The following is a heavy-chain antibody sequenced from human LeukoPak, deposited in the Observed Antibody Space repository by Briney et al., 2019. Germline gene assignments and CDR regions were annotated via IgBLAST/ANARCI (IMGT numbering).Heavy chain of an antibody. CDR3: AKRPSTNFFFMDV. CDR1: GFTFSSYW. Sequence: GGSLRLSCVVSGFTFSSYWMSWVRQAPGKGLEWVANIKQDGSDKYYVDSVKGRFTISRDNAKKSLYLQMNSLRVEDTAVYYCAKRPSTNFFFMDVWGKGTTVTISS. CDR2: IKQDGSDK. V-gene: IGHV3-7*01. D-gene: IGHD2-2*01. J-gene: IGHJ6*03.